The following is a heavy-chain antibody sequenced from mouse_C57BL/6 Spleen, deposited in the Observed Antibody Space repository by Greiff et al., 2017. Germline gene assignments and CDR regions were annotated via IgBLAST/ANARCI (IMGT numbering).Heavy chain of an antibody. Sequence: QVQLQQPGAELVRPGSSVKLSCKASGYTFTSYWMDWVKQRPGQGLEWIGNIYPSDSETHYNQKFKDKATLTVDKSSSTAYMQLSILTSEDSAVYYCARKGYYYGSRDYFDYWGQGTTLTVSS. CDR3: ARKGYYYGSRDYFDY. D-gene: IGHD1-1*01. CDR1: GYTFTSYW. J-gene: IGHJ2*01. V-gene: IGHV1-61*01. CDR2: IYPSDSET.